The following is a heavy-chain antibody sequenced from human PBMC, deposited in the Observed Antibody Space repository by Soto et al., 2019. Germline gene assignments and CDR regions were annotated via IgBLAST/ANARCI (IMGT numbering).Heavy chain of an antibody. CDR3: AREIVTAGGNNYFDP. Sequence: SETLSLTCGVSGGTVASSLWWSWVRQSPGGGLEWIGNVYHTGDTNLNPSLQSRVAISVDKSNNQFSLRLNSLTAADTAVYFCAREIVTAGGNNYFDPWGPGTLVTVSS. CDR1: GGTVASSLW. V-gene: IGHV4-4*02. D-gene: IGHD2-21*02. J-gene: IGHJ5*02. CDR2: VYHTGDT.